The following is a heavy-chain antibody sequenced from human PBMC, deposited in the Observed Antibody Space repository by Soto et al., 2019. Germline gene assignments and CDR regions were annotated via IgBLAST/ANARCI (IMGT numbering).Heavy chain of an antibody. V-gene: IGHV2-5*01. CDR1: GFSLSTSGVG. Sequence: QITLKESGPTLVKPTQTLTLTCTFSGFSLSTSGVGVGWSRQPPGKALEWLALIYWHDDKRYSPSLKSRLTITKHSSTPPVFLTMPNMGPVDTAPYCCAPTKVTTAFDYWGQGTLVTVSS. J-gene: IGHJ4*02. CDR2: IYWHDDK. D-gene: IGHD4-17*01. CDR3: APTKVTTAFDY.